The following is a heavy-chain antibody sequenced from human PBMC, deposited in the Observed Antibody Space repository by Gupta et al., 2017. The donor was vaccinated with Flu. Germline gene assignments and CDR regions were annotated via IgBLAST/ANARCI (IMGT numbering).Heavy chain of an antibody. Sequence: EWGSAISGSGGSTYYANSVKARFTISRDNSKNTLYLQMNSLRAEDTAVYYCAKDDCGGDCYSWGDYYYGMDVWGQGTTVTVSS. J-gene: IGHJ6*02. CDR3: AKDDCGGDCYSWGDYYYGMDV. V-gene: IGHV3-23*01. CDR2: ISGSGGST. D-gene: IGHD2-21*02.